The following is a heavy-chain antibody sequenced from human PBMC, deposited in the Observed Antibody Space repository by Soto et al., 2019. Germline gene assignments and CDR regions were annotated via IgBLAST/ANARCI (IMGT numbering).Heavy chain of an antibody. CDR3: AKDLGSLRFLEWFFDP. CDR1: GFTFSSYG. CDR2: ISYDGSNK. D-gene: IGHD3-3*01. V-gene: IGHV3-30*18. J-gene: IGHJ5*02. Sequence: HPGGSLRLSCAASGFTFSSYGMHWVRQAPGKGLEWVAVISYDGSNKYYADSVKGRFTISRDNSKNTLYLQMNSLRAEDTAVYYCAKDLGSLRFLEWFFDPWGQGTLVTSPQ.